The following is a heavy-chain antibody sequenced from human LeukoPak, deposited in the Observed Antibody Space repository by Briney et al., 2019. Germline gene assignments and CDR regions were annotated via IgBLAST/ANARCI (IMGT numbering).Heavy chain of an antibody. CDR3: ARGILYSSSWYRIFFDN. D-gene: IGHD6-13*01. Sequence: SETLSLTCTVSGGSISSYYWSWIRQPPGKGLEWIGYIYYSGSTNYNPSLKSRVTISVDTSKNQFSLKLSSVTAADTAVYYCARGILYSSSWYRIFFDNWGQGTLVTVSS. CDR1: GGSISSYY. J-gene: IGHJ4*02. V-gene: IGHV4-59*01. CDR2: IYYSGST.